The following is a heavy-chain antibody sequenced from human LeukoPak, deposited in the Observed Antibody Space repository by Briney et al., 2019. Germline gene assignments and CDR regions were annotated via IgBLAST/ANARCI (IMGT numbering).Heavy chain of an antibody. CDR1: GGSISSGDYY. V-gene: IGHV4-31*03. Sequence: PSDTLSLTCTVSGGSISSGDYYWSWIRQHPGKGLEGIGYVYYSGTTYYNPSLKGRVTISVDTSKNQFSLKLSSVTAADTAVYYCARGGQLGIAVDYWGQGTLVTVSS. J-gene: IGHJ4*02. D-gene: IGHD7-27*01. CDR3: ARGGQLGIAVDY. CDR2: VYYSGTT.